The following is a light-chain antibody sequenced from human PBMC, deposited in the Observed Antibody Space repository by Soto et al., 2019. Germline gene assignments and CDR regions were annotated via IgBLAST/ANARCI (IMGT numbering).Light chain of an antibody. CDR3: QQYNSYWT. CDR2: DAS. J-gene: IGKJ1*01. Sequence: DIQMTQSPSTLSASLGDRVTITCRASQSISSWLAWYQQKPGKAPKLLIYDASSLESGVPSRFSGSGSGTEFTLTISSLQADDSATYYCQQYNSYWTFGQGTKVDIK. CDR1: QSISSW. V-gene: IGKV1-5*01.